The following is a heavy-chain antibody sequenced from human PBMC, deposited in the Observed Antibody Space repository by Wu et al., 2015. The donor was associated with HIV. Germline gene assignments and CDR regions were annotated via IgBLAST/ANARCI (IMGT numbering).Heavy chain of an antibody. J-gene: IGHJ3*02. D-gene: IGHD3-16*01. V-gene: IGHV1-69*13. Sequence: QVQLVQSGAEVKKPGSSVKVSCKASGATFGTYGFNWVRQAPGQGLEWMGGIIPIFGTANYAQKFQGRVTITADESTSTAYMELSSLRSEDTAVYYCARVGGTGWGTGAFDIWGQGTMVTVSS. CDR3: ARVGGTGWGTGAFDI. CDR2: IIPIFGTA. CDR1: GATFGTYG.